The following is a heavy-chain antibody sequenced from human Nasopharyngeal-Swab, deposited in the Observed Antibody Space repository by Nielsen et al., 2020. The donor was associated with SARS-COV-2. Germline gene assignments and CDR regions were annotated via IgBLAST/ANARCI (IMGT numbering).Heavy chain of an antibody. CDR1: GFTFDDYA. V-gene: IGHV3-9*03. D-gene: IGHD1-26*01. Sequence: GGSLRLSCAASGFTFDDYAMHWVRQAPGKGLEWVSGISWNSGSIGYADSVKGRFTISRDNAKNSLYLQMNSLRAEDMALYYCAKDIGPIVGATTLIDFDYWGQGTLVTVSS. J-gene: IGHJ4*02. CDR2: ISWNSGSI. CDR3: AKDIGPIVGATTLIDFDY.